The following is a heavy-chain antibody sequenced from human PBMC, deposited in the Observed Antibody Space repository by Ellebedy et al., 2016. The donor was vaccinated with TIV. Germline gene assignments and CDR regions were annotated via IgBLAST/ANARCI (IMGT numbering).Heavy chain of an antibody. Sequence: GGSLRLXCAASGFTFSSFGAHWVRQVPGKGLEWVAVVSPDGLRKHYADPVKGRFIISRDISENTVYLYMNSLRSDDTALYFCARERSDYYEVDDCWGQGTLVTVSS. CDR3: ARERSDYYEVDDC. J-gene: IGHJ4*02. V-gene: IGHV3-30*04. CDR2: VSPDGLRK. CDR1: GFTFSSFG. D-gene: IGHD3-3*01.